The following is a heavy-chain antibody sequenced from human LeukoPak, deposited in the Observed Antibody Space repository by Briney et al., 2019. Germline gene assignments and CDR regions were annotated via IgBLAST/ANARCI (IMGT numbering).Heavy chain of an antibody. V-gene: IGHV1-46*01. D-gene: IGHD3-22*01. CDR3: ARDRYYYDGIDYPYSDAFDI. CDR1: GYTFTSYY. Sequence: ASVKVSCKASGYTFTSYYMHWVRQAPGQGLEWMGIINPSGGSTSYAQKFQGRVTMTRDTSTSTAYMELSRLRSDDTAVYYCARDRYYYDGIDYPYSDAFDIWGQGTMVTVSS. J-gene: IGHJ3*02. CDR2: INPSGGST.